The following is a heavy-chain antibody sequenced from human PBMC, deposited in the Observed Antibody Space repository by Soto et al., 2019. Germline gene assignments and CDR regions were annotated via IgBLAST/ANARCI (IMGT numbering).Heavy chain of an antibody. CDR2: ISSYNGNT. J-gene: IGHJ5*02. V-gene: IGHV1-18*04. Sequence: QVQLVQSGAEVKKPGASVKVSCKASGYTFTRYGISWVRQAPGQGLEWMGWISSYNGNTNYAQKLQGRVTMTTDTSKSSAYMELRSLISDDTAGYYCARDGYSGYDFRGPFDPWGQGTLVTVSS. CDR3: ARDGYSGYDFRGPFDP. D-gene: IGHD5-12*01. CDR1: GYTFTRYG.